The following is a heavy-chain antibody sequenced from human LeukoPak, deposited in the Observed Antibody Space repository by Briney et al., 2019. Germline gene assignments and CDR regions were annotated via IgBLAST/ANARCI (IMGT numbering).Heavy chain of an antibody. J-gene: IGHJ4*02. V-gene: IGHV1-69*13. CDR3: ARDLGYCSGGSCYADFDY. Sequence: GASVNVSCKASGGTFSSYAISWVRQAPGQGLEWMGGIIPIFGTANYAQKFQGRVTITADESTSTAYMELSSLRSEDTAVYYCARDLGYCSGGSCYADFDYWGRGTLVTVSS. D-gene: IGHD2-15*01. CDR1: GGTFSSYA. CDR2: IIPIFGTA.